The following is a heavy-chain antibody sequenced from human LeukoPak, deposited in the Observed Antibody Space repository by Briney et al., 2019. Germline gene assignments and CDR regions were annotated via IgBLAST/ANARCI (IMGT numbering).Heavy chain of an antibody. Sequence: ASVKVSCKASGYTFTSYGISWVRQAPGQGLEWMGWISAYNGNTNYAQKFQGRVTITADKSTSTAYMELSSLRSEDTAVYYCARDQPTPPNWGQGTLVTVSS. CDR2: ISAYNGNT. CDR3: ARDQPTPPN. CDR1: GYTFTSYG. V-gene: IGHV1-18*01. J-gene: IGHJ4*02.